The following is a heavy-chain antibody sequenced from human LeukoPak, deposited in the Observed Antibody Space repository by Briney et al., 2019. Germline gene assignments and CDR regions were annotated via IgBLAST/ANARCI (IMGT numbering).Heavy chain of an antibody. CDR3: AKDRGIVVVPAASGY. Sequence: GGSLRLSCAASGFTFSSYAMSWVRQAPGKGLEWVSAISGSGGSTYYADSVKGRFTISRDNSKNTLYLQMNSLRAEDTAVYYCAKDRGIVVVPAASGYWGQGTLVTVSS. D-gene: IGHD2-2*01. V-gene: IGHV3-23*01. J-gene: IGHJ4*02. CDR2: ISGSGGST. CDR1: GFTFSSYA.